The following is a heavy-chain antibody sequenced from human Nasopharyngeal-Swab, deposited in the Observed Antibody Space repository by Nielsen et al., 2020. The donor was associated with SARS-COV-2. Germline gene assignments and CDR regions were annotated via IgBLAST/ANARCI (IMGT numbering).Heavy chain of an antibody. Sequence: GESLKISCAASGFTFSTYAMTWVRQAPGKGLEWVPTIDAGGANTFYANSVKGRFTISRDNSKNTLYLQMNSLRADDTAVYYCADPPFSEYWGQGTLVTVSS. V-gene: IGHV3-23*01. CDR1: GFTFSTYA. CDR2: IDAGGANT. CDR3: ADPPFSEY. J-gene: IGHJ4*02.